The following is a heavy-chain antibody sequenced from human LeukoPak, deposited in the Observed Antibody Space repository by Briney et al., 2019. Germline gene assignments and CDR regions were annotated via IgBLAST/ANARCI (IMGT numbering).Heavy chain of an antibody. D-gene: IGHD3-10*01. Sequence: ASVKVSCKASGYTFTSYGISWVRQAPGQGLEWMGWNSAYNGNTNYAQKLQGRVTMTTDTSTSTAYMELRSLRSDDTAVYYCARDKQYYYGSGPSSVWGKGTTVTVSS. CDR1: GYTFTSYG. V-gene: IGHV1-18*01. J-gene: IGHJ6*04. CDR2: NSAYNGNT. CDR3: ARDKQYYYGSGPSSV.